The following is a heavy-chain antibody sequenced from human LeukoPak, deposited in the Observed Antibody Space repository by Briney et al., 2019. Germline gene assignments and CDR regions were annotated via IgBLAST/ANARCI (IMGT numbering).Heavy chain of an antibody. Sequence: GGSLRLSCAASGFTFSSYGMHWVRQAPGKGLEWVAVISYDGSNKYYADSVKGRFTISRDNSKNTLYLQMNSLRAKDTAVYYCAKDRDIAARYYYGMDVWGQGTTVTVSS. CDR2: ISYDGSNK. J-gene: IGHJ6*02. D-gene: IGHD6-6*01. CDR3: AKDRDIAARYYYGMDV. V-gene: IGHV3-30*18. CDR1: GFTFSSYG.